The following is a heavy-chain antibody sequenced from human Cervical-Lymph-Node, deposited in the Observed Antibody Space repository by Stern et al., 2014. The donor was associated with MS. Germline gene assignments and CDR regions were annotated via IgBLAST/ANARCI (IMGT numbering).Heavy chain of an antibody. CDR3: AKDLGYVDHNWFDP. J-gene: IGHJ5*02. CDR1: GFTFSDFG. Sequence: VQLEESGGGAVQPGRSLRLSCAASGFTFSDFGMHWVRQDPGKGLERVSTDVCENYYVASVKGRFTLSTDSSKNSLYLQMNSLRAEDTAVYYCAKDLGYVDHNWFDPWGQGTLVIVSS. D-gene: IGHD5-12*01. V-gene: IGHV3-30*18. CDR2: STDVCEN.